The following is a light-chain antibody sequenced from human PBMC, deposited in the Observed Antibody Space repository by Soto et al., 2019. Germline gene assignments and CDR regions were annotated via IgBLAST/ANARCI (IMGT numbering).Light chain of an antibody. V-gene: IGKV1-33*01. CDR1: QDISNF. Sequence: DIQMTQSPSSLSASVGDRVTITCQASQDISNFLSWYQQKAGKAPKLLIYDASNLETGVPSRFSGGGSGTDFTFTISSLQPEDFATYYCQQYHNLPPITFGQGTRLEIK. CDR3: QQYHNLPPIT. J-gene: IGKJ5*01. CDR2: DAS.